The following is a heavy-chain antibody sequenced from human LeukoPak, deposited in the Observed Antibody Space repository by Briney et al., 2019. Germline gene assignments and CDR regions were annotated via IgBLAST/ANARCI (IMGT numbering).Heavy chain of an antibody. J-gene: IGHJ4*02. Sequence: SETLSLTCAVYGGSFSGYYWSWIRQPPGKGLEWIGEINHGGSTNYNPSLKSRVTISVDTSKNQFSLKLSSVTAADTAVYYCASYPLAADTADHGEWPRSCFDYWGQGTLVTVSS. CDR2: INHGGST. D-gene: IGHD3-10*01. V-gene: IGHV4-34*01. CDR3: ASYPLAADTADHGEWPRSCFDY. CDR1: GGSFSGYY.